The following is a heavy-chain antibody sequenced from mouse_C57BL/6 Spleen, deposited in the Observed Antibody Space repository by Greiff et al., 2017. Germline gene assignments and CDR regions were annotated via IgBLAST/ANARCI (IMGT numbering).Heavy chain of an antibody. CDR1: GFNIKDYY. J-gene: IGHJ3*01. CDR3: TTTTAQARPFAY. Sequence: EVQLQQSGAELVRPGASVKLSCTASGFNIKDYYMHWVKQRPEQGLEWIGRIAPEDGDTAYAPKFQGKATMTADTSYNTAYLQLSSLKSEDTAVYYCTTTTAQARPFAYWGQGALVTVSA. D-gene: IGHD3-2*02. V-gene: IGHV14-1*01. CDR2: IAPEDGDT.